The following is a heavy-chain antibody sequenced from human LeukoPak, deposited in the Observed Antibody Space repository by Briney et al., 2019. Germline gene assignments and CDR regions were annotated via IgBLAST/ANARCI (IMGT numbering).Heavy chain of an antibody. CDR1: GGSISSYY. J-gene: IGHJ4*02. D-gene: IGHD5-12*01. Sequence: PSETLSLTCTVSGGSISSYYRSWIRQPPGKGLEWIGYIYYSGSTNYNPSLRSRVTISVDTSKNQFSLKLSSVTAADTAVYYCARGIVATNRNFDYWGQGTLVTVSS. CDR3: ARGIVATNRNFDY. V-gene: IGHV4-59*01. CDR2: IYYSGST.